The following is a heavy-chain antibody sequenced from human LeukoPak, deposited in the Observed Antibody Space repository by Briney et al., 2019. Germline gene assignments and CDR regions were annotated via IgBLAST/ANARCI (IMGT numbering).Heavy chain of an antibody. CDR3: AKDRLVKRDCSSTSCYNIDY. D-gene: IGHD2-2*01. V-gene: IGHV3-43D*04. CDR2: ISWDGGST. CDR1: GFTFDDYA. J-gene: IGHJ4*02. Sequence: GGSLRLSCAASGFTFDDYAMHWVRQAPGKGLEWVSLISWDGGSTYYADSVKGRFTISRDNSKNSLYLQTNSLRAEDTALYYCAKDRLVKRDCSSTSCYNIDYWGQGTLVTVSS.